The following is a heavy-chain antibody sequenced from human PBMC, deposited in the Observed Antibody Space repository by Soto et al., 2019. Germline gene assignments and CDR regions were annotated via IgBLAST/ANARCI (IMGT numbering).Heavy chain of an antibody. V-gene: IGHV4-34*01. CDR3: ARGHTLHDL. CDR2: INHSGST. CDR1: GGSFSGYY. J-gene: IGHJ4*02. Sequence: SETLSLTCAVYGGSFSGYYWSWIRQPPGKGLEWIGEINHSGSTNYNPSLKSRVTISVDTSKNQFSLKLSSVTAADTAVYYCARGHTLHDLWSQGALVTVSS.